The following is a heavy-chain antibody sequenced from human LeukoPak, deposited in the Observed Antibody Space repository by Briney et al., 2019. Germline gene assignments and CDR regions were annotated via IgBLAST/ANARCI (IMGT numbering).Heavy chain of an antibody. D-gene: IGHD2-2*01. Sequence: GGSLRLSCAASGFTFSSYAMSWVRQAPGKGLEWVSAISGSGGSTYYADSVKGRFTISRDNSKNTLYLQMNSLRAEDTAVYYCAKAKYCSSITCFVFDNWGQGTLVTVSS. CDR1: GFTFSSYA. CDR2: ISGSGGST. V-gene: IGHV3-23*01. CDR3: AKAKYCSSITCFVFDN. J-gene: IGHJ4*02.